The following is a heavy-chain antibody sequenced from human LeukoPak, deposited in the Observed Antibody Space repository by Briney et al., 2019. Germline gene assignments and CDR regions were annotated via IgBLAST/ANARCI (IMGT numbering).Heavy chain of an antibody. CDR2: IYSGGST. CDR3: ARVFWGSGSYYNGIYFDY. Sequence: PGGSLRLSCAASGFTVSSNYMSWVRQAPGKGLEGVSVIYSGGSTYYADSVKGRFTISRDNSKNTLYLQMSSLRAEDTAAYYCARVFWGSGSYYNGIYFDYWGQGTLVTVSS. J-gene: IGHJ4*02. D-gene: IGHD3-10*01. V-gene: IGHV3-53*01. CDR1: GFTVSSNY.